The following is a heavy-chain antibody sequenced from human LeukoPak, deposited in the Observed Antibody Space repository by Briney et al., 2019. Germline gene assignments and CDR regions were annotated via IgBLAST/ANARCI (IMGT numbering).Heavy chain of an antibody. CDR1: GGSISSSSYY. CDR2: IYYSGST. D-gene: IGHD6-13*01. V-gene: IGHV4-39*01. CDR3: ARQTTTRHGQQFGAPNWFDP. J-gene: IGHJ5*02. Sequence: SETLSLTCTVSGGSISSSSYYWGWIRQPPGKGLEWIGSIYYSGSTYYNPSLKSRVTISVDTSKNQFSLKLSSVTAADTAVYYCARQTTTRHGQQFGAPNWFDPWGQGTLVTVSS.